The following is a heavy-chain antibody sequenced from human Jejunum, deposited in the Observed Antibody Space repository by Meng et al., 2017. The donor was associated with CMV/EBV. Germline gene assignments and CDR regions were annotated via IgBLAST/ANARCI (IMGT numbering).Heavy chain of an antibody. Sequence: FTFSGSAVHWVRPASGKGLEWVGRIRGKAPSFAPAYSASVKGRFTISRDESKNTAYLQMNSLKTEDTAVYYCTRADSSNYGSLFDYWGQGALVTVSS. CDR3: TRADSSNYGSLFDY. CDR1: FTFSGSA. CDR2: IRGKAPSFAP. D-gene: IGHD4-11*01. V-gene: IGHV3-73*01. J-gene: IGHJ4*02.